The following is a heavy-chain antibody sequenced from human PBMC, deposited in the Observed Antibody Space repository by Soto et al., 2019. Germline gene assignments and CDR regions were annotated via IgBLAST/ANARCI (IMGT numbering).Heavy chain of an antibody. V-gene: IGHV4-34*01. CDR1: GGSFSGYY. CDR2: IKHSGST. J-gene: IGHJ6*02. Sequence: SETLSPTCAVYGGSFSGYYWSWIRQPQGKGMEWIGEIKHSGSTNYNTSLKSRVTISVDTSKNQFSLKLRSVTAADTAAYYCARRVVPAAIYYYYYCMDVWGQGTTVTVSS. D-gene: IGHD2-2*01. CDR3: ARRVVPAAIYYYYYCMDV.